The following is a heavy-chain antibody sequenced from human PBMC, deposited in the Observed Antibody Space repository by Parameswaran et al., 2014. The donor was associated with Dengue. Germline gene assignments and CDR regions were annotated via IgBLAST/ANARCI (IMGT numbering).Heavy chain of an antibody. CDR3: AKDRIWFGSQNHPTNRYGMDV. CDR2: ISWNSGSI. V-gene: IGHV3-9*01. J-gene: IGHJ6*02. Sequence: QAGGSLRLSCAASGFTFDDYAMHWVRQAPGKGLEWVSGISWNSGSIGYADSVKGRFTISRDNAKNSLYLQMNSLRAEDTALYYCAKDRIWFGSQNHPTNRYGMDVWGQGTTVTVSS. D-gene: IGHD3-10*01. CDR1: GFTFDDYA.